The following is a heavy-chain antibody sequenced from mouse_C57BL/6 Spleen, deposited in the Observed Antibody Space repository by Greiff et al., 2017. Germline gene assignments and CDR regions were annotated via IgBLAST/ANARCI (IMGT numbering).Heavy chain of an antibody. D-gene: IGHD1-1*01. Sequence: EVKLMESGGGLVKPGGSLKLSCAASGFTFSDYGMHWVRQAPEKGLEWVAYISSGSSTIYYADTVKGRFTISRDNAKNTLFLQMTSLRSEDTAMYYCATAYYDGSSEYYVDYWGQGTTLTVSS. CDR2: ISSGSSTI. CDR1: GFTFSDYG. J-gene: IGHJ2*01. V-gene: IGHV5-17*01. CDR3: ATAYYDGSSEYYVDY.